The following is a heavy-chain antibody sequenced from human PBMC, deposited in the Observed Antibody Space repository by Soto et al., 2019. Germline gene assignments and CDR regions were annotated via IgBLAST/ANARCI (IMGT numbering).Heavy chain of an antibody. D-gene: IGHD3-3*01. Sequence: QVQLVQSGAEVQKPGASVKVSCKASGYTFTSYDINWVRQPTGQGLEWMGWMNPNSGNTGYAQKFQDRLTMTRNTSISTPYMELSSLRSEDAALYYCARVGRGYYDFWSCYSLFDYWGQGTLFTVCS. V-gene: IGHV1-8*01. CDR2: MNPNSGNT. CDR1: GYTFTSYD. J-gene: IGHJ4*02. CDR3: ARVGRGYYDFWSCYSLFDY.